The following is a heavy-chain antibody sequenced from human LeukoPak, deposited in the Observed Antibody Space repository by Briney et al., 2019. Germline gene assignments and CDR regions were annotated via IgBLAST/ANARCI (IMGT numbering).Heavy chain of an antibody. CDR2: IYYSGST. CDR3: ARDSRYCSSTSCYSYGMDV. D-gene: IGHD2-2*02. J-gene: IGHJ6*02. V-gene: IGHV4-31*03. CDR1: GGSISSGGYY. Sequence: PSETLSLTCTVSGGSISSGGYYWSWIRQHPGKGLEWIGYIYYSGSTYYNPSLKSRVTISVDTSKNQFSLKLGSVTAADTAVYYCARDSRYCSSTSCYSYGMDVWGQGTTVTVSS.